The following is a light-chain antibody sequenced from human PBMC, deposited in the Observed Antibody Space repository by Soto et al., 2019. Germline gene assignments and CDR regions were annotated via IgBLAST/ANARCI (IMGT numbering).Light chain of an antibody. CDR1: QSISSW. CDR2: KAS. CDR3: QHYNTYPWT. J-gene: IGKJ1*01. Sequence: DIEMTQSPSILCASVGDRGTITCRASQSISSWLAWYQQTPGKAPNLLIHKASHLESGVPSRFSGSGSWTEFTLTISSLQPGDVATDYCQHYNTYPWTFGQGTKVDIK. V-gene: IGKV1-5*03.